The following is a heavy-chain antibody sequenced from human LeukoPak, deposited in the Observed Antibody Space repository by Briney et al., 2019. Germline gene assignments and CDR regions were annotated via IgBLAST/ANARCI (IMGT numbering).Heavy chain of an antibody. CDR2: IYPGDSDT. D-gene: IGHD2-2*01. J-gene: IGHJ6*02. CDR3: ARPGCSSTSCYDSDYYYGMDV. CDR1: GYSFTSYW. V-gene: IGHV5-51*01. Sequence: GESLKISCKGSGYSFTSYWIGWVRQMPGKDPEWMGIIYPGDSDTRYSPSFQGQVTISADKSISTAYLQWSSLKASDTAMHYCARPGCSSTSCYDSDYYYGMDVWGQGTTVTVSS.